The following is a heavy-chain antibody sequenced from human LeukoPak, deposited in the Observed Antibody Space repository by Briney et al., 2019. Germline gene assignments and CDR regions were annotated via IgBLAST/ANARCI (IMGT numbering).Heavy chain of an antibody. D-gene: IGHD6-19*01. CDR3: ATTEPRSGRYYYYYYMDV. Sequence: ASVKVSCKVSGYTLTELSMHWVRQAPGKGLEWMGGFDPEDGETIYAQKFQGRVTMTEDTSTDTAYMELSSLRSEDTAVYYCATTEPRSGRYYYYYYMDVWGKGTTVTVSS. CDR1: GYTLTELS. CDR2: FDPEDGET. V-gene: IGHV1-24*01. J-gene: IGHJ6*03.